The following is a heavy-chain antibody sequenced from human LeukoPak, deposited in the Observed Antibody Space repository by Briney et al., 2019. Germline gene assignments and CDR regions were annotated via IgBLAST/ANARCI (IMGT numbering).Heavy chain of an antibody. CDR1: GFTFSTYS. V-gene: IGHV3-21*01. CDR3: ARDQDWNDRGGLDY. J-gene: IGHJ4*02. D-gene: IGHD1-1*01. CDR2: ISTSSSYI. Sequence: GGSPRLSCAASGFTFSTYSMNWVRQAPGKGLEWVSFISTSSSYIYYADSVKGRFTISRDNSKNSLYLQMNSLRAEDTAVYYCARDQDWNDRGGLDYWGQGTLVIVSS.